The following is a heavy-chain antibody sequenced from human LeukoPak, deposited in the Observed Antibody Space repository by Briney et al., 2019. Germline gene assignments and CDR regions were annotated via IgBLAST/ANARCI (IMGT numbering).Heavy chain of an antibody. CDR1: GFTFSSYS. J-gene: IGHJ4*02. D-gene: IGHD2-15*01. CDR3: ARLYCSGGSCYFDY. CDR2: ISSSSSTI. V-gene: IGHV3-48*01. Sequence: GGSLRLSCAASGFTFSSYSMNWLRQAPGKGLEWVSYISSSSSTIYYADSVKGRFTISRDNAKNSLYLQMNSLRAEDTAVYYCARLYCSGGSCYFDYWRQGTLVTVSS.